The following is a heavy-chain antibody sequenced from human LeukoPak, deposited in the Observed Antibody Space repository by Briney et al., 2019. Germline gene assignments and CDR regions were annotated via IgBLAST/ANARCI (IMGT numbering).Heavy chain of an antibody. CDR3: AREVAVAGSIDY. CDR2: ISSSGSTI. V-gene: IGHV3-11*01. J-gene: IGHJ4*02. Sequence: GSLRLSCAASGFTFSDYYTSWIRQAPGKGLEWVSYISSSGSTIYYADSVKGRFTISRDNAKNSLYLQLNSLRAEDTAVYYCAREVAVAGSIDYWGQGTLVTVSS. D-gene: IGHD6-19*01. CDR1: GFTFSDYY.